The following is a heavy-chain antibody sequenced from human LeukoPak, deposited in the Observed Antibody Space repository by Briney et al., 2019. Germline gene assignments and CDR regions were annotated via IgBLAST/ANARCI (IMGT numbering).Heavy chain of an antibody. CDR3: AGTYSSSSLYYYYGMDV. D-gene: IGHD6-6*01. CDR2: IYYSGST. J-gene: IGHJ6*04. CDR1: GVSISSYY. Sequence: SETLSLTCTVSGVSISSYYWSWIQQPPGKGLEWIGYIYYSGSTNYNPSLKSRVTISVNTSKNQFSLRLSSVTAADTAMYYCAGTYSSSSLYYYYGMDVWGEGTTVTVSS. V-gene: IGHV4-59*01.